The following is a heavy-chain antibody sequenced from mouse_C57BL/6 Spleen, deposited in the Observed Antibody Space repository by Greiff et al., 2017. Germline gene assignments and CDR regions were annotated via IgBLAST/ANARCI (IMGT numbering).Heavy chain of an antibody. CDR2: IYPGSGNT. CDR1: GYSFTSYY. CDR3: AIPLYWYFDV. V-gene: IGHV1-66*01. J-gene: IGHJ1*03. Sequence: QVQLKESGPELVKPGASVKISCKASGYSFTSYYIHWVKQRPGQGLEWIGWIYPGSGNTKYNEKFKGKATLTADTSSSTAYMQLSSLTSEDSAVYYCAIPLYWYFDVWGTGTTVTVSS.